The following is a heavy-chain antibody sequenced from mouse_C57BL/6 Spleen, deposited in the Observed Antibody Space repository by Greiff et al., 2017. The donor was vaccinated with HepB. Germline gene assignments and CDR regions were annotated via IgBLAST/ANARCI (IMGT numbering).Heavy chain of an antibody. CDR2: IDPSDSYT. V-gene: IGHV1-69*01. CDR1: GYTFTSYW. Sequence: QVQLKQPGAELVMPGASVKLSCKASGYTFTSYWMHWVKQRPGQGLEWIGEIDPSDSYTNYNQKFKGKSTLTVDKSSSTAYMQLSSLTSEDSAVYYCARGAGAEGFAYWGQGTLVTVSA. D-gene: IGHD3-3*01. CDR3: ARGAGAEGFAY. J-gene: IGHJ3*01.